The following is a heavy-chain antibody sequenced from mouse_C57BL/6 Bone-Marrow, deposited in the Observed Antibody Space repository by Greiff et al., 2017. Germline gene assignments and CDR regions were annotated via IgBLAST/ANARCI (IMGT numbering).Heavy chain of an antibody. CDR3: ASPIYYGTAWFAY. V-gene: IGHV1-81*01. J-gene: IGHJ3*01. CDR1: GYTFTSYG. D-gene: IGHD2-1*01. CDR2: IYPRSGNT. Sequence: VQLQQSGAELARPGASVKLSCKASGYTFTSYGISWVQQRTGQGLEWIGEIYPRSGNTSYNEKFKGKATLTADKYYSTAYMELRSLSSEDSAVYFSASPIYYGTAWFAYWGQGTLVTVSA.